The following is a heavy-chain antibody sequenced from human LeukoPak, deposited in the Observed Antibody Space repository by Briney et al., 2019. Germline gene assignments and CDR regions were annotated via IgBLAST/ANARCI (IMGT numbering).Heavy chain of an antibody. D-gene: IGHD3-22*01. V-gene: IGHV1-18*01. J-gene: IGHJ4*02. CDR2: TSAYNGNT. CDR3: ARDSSGYYFLDFDY. Sequence: GASVKVSCKASGYTFTSYGISWVRQAPGQGLEWMGWTSAYNGNTNYAQKLQGRVTMTTDTSTSTAYMELRSLRSDDTAVYYCARDSSGYYFLDFDYWGQGTQVTVSS. CDR1: GYTFTSYG.